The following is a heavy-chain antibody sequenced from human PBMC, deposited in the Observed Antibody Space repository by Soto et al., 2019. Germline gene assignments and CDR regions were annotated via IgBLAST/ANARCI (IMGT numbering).Heavy chain of an antibody. CDR2: ISYDGTNK. D-gene: IGHD2-8*02. J-gene: IGHJ4*02. CDR3: ARDPKTTGGQHWAFNYFDS. Sequence: QVQLVESGGGVVQPGRSLRLSCAASGFSFSISPMHWVRQAPGQGPEWVALISYDGTNKFYADSVKGRFTISRDNSKSTLYLHVDSLRPEDAAVYYCARDPKTTGGQHWAFNYFDSWGQGTLVTVSS. CDR1: GFSFSISP. V-gene: IGHV3-30-3*01.